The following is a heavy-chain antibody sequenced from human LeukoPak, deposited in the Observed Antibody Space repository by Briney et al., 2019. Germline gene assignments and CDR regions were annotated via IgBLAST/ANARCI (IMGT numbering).Heavy chain of an antibody. Sequence: SETLSLTCTVSGGSISSYYWSWIRQPPGKGLEWIGYIYSGGSTNYNPSLKSRVTMSVDKAKKQFSLKLTSVTAADTAVYYCARELNTGSHNGDYFDYWGQGTLVTVSS. CDR3: ARELNTGSHNGDYFDY. D-gene: IGHD1-26*01. V-gene: IGHV4-59*01. J-gene: IGHJ4*02. CDR1: GGSISSYY. CDR2: IYSGGST.